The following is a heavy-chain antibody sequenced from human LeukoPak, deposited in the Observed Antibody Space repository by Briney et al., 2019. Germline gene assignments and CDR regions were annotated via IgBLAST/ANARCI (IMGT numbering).Heavy chain of an antibody. CDR1: GGSFSGYY. CDR3: ARFTRRNWFEP. J-gene: IGHJ5*02. V-gene: IGHV4-34*01. CDR2: INHSGST. Sequence: SETLSLTCAVYGGSFSGYYWSWIRQPPGKGLEWIGEINHSGSTNYNPSLKSRVTISVDTSKNQFSLKLSSVTAADTAVYYCARFTRRNWFEPWGQGTLVTVSS. D-gene: IGHD3-16*01.